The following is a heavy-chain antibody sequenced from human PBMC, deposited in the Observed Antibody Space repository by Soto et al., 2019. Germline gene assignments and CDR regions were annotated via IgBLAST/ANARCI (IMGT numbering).Heavy chain of an antibody. J-gene: IGHJ6*02. CDR1: GYTFSSYY. V-gene: IGHV1-46*01. Sequence: ASVKVSCKASGYTFSSYYMHWVRQAPGQGLEWMGIINPSGGSTSYAQKFQGRVTMTRDTSTSTVYMELSSLRSEDTAVYYCARGGLRRPDYYYYGMDVWGQGTTVTVSS. CDR3: ARGGLRRPDYYYYGMDV. D-gene: IGHD5-12*01. CDR2: INPSGGST.